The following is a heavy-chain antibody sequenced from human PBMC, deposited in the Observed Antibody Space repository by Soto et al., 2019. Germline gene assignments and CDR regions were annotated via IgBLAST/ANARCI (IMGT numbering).Heavy chain of an antibody. D-gene: IGHD5-12*01. CDR2: INAGNGNT. V-gene: IGHV1-3*01. CDR1: GYTFTSYD. J-gene: IGHJ6*02. CDR3: ASSRNVDIVDSVPYYYGMDV. Sequence: QVQLVQSGAEVKKPGASVKVSCKASGYTFTSYDMHWVRQAPGQRLEWMGRINAGNGNTKYSQKFQGRVTITRDTSASTAYMALSSLRSEDTAVYYCASSRNVDIVDSVPYYYGMDVWGQGTTVTVSS.